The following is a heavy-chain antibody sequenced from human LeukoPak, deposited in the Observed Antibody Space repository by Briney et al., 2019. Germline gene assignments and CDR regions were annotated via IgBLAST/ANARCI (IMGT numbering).Heavy chain of an antibody. CDR2: IYHSGST. CDR3: ARDLRDDISHDAFDI. J-gene: IGHJ3*02. CDR1: GGSISTSNYY. D-gene: IGHD3-9*01. Sequence: SETLSLTCTVSGGSISTSNYYWGWIRQPPGKGLEWIGSIYHSGSTYNNPSLKSRVTISVDTSKNQFSLKLSSVTAADTAVYYCARDLRDDISHDAFDIWGQGTMVTVSS. V-gene: IGHV4-39*07.